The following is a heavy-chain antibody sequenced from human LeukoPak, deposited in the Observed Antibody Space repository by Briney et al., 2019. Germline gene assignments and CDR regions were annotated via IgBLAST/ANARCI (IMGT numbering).Heavy chain of an antibody. CDR1: GLTLRAYW. J-gene: IGHJ4*02. D-gene: IGHD6-19*01. CDR2: IKQGGRDT. Sequence: GGSLKLSCIGSGLTLRAYWLTWVRQAPGKGLEWVANIKQGGRDTYYVDSVKGRFTISRDDAKNSLYLQMNSLRAEDTAVNFCGSSGGDSTGSYTSVDYWGQGTLVTVSS. CDR3: GSSGGDSTGSYTSVDY. V-gene: IGHV3-7*01.